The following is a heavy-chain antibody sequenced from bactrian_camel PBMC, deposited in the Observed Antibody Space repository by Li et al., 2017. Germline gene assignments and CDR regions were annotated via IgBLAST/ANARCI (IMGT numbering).Heavy chain of an antibody. D-gene: IGHD6*01. V-gene: IGHV3-2*01. J-gene: IGHJ4*01. CDR2: IYTSDGTT. CDR1: VFIFGASY. Sequence: HVQLVESGGGLVRPGGSLRLSCAASVFIFGASYMGWVRQVPGKGLEWVSSIYTSDGTTNSADSVKGRFTIFRENTENMLYLQMNSLKSEDTALYYCAATRTRSWAAVPPLSPQEYDSWDQPRSPSP.